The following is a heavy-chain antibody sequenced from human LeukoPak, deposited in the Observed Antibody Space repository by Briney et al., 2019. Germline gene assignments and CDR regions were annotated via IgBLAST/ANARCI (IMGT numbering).Heavy chain of an antibody. J-gene: IGHJ4*02. CDR1: GFTFSSYA. CDR2: ISYDGSNK. CDR3: ARDQFVLVVPAASFDY. Sequence: GRSLRLSCAASGFTFSSYAMHWVRQAPGKGLGWVAVISYDGSNKYYADSVKGRFTISRDNSKNTLYLQMNSLRAEDTAVYYCARDQFVLVVPAASFDYWGQGTLVTVSS. V-gene: IGHV3-30*04. D-gene: IGHD2-2*01.